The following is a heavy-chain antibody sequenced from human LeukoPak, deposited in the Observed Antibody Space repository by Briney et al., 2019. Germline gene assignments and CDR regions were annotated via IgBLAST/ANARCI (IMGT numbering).Heavy chain of an antibody. CDR3: ARGYTFDI. CDR2: IDPSDSYT. CDR1: GYSFNSYL. D-gene: IGHD6-13*01. J-gene: IGHJ3*02. V-gene: IGHV5-10-1*01. Sequence: GESLKISCQGSGYSFNSYLISWVRQMPGKGLEWMGKIDPSDSYTNYSPSFQGHVTISADKSINTAYLQWSSLKASDTAMYYCARGYTFDIWGQGTMVTVSS.